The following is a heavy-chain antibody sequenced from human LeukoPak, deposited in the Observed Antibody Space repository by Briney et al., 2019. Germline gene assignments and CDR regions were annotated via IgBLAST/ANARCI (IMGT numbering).Heavy chain of an antibody. D-gene: IGHD3-3*01. CDR3: ARGPRGGDFWSLEGY. V-gene: IGHV4-4*07. CDR2: IYTSGST. J-gene: IGHJ4*02. CDR1: GGSISSYY. Sequence: SETLSLTCTVSGGSISSYYWSWIRQPAGKGLGWIGRIYTSGSTNYNPSLKSRVTMSVDTSKNQFSLKLSSVTAADTAVYYCARGPRGGDFWSLEGYWGQGTLVTVSS.